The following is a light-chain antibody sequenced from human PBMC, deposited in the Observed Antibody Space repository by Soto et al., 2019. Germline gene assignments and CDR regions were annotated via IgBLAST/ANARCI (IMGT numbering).Light chain of an antibody. V-gene: IGKV1-5*03. CDR3: QQYNSYSRT. CDR2: KAS. CDR1: QSISSW. J-gene: IGKJ1*01. Sequence: DIQMSQSPSTLSASVGDRLTITCSASQSISSWLAWYQQKPGKAPKLLIYKASSLESGVPSRFSGSGSGTEFTLTISSLQPDDFATYYCQQYNSYSRTFGQGTKV.